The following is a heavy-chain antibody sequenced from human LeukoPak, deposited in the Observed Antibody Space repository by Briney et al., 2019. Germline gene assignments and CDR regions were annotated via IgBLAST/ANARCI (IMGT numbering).Heavy chain of an antibody. CDR1: GGSISSSSYY. Sequence: KASETLSLTCTVSGGSISSSSYYWSWIRQPPGKGLEWIGEINHSGSTNYNPSLKSRVTISVDTSKNQFSLKLSSVTAADTAVYYCARVGGYGDPGYWGQGTLVTVSS. V-gene: IGHV4-39*07. J-gene: IGHJ4*02. CDR2: INHSGST. D-gene: IGHD4-17*01. CDR3: ARVGGYGDPGY.